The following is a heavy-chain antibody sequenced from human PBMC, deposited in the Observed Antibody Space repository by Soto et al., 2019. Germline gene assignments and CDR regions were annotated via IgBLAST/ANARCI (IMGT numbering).Heavy chain of an antibody. CDR1: GFTFSIYS. V-gene: IGHV3-23*01. D-gene: IGHD3-22*01. Sequence: PGGSLRLSCAASGFTFSIYSMSWFRQAPGKGLEWVSTISGTGGSTYYPDSVKGRFTISRDNSKNTVYLQMNSLRAEDAAVYYCAKEMTSGYYLFDYWGQGTLVTVSS. CDR3: AKEMTSGYYLFDY. J-gene: IGHJ4*02. CDR2: ISGTGGST.